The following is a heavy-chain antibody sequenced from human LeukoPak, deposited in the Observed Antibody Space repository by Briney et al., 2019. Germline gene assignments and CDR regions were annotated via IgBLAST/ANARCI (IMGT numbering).Heavy chain of an antibody. J-gene: IGHJ4*02. Sequence: SETLSLTCTVSGGSISSGDYYWSWIRQPPGKGLEWIGYIYYSGSTYYNPSLKSRVTISVDTSKNQFSLKLSSVTAADTAVYYCARVTLWSGYYFDYWGQGTLVTVSS. D-gene: IGHD3-3*01. V-gene: IGHV4-30-4*08. CDR3: ARVTLWSGYYFDY. CDR2: IYYSGST. CDR1: GGSISSGDYY.